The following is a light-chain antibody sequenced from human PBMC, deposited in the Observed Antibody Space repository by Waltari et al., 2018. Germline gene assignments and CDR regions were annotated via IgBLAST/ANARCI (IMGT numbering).Light chain of an antibody. CDR2: ATS. Sequence: DIQMTQSPSSLSASVGDRVTITCRASLSISNNLNWYQQKPGKAPKLLIYATSVLQSGVPSRFSGRGSGTDFTLTTSSLQPEDFATYYCQQTYSTWTFGQGTAVEIK. CDR1: LSISNN. V-gene: IGKV1-39*01. CDR3: QQTYSTWT. J-gene: IGKJ1*01.